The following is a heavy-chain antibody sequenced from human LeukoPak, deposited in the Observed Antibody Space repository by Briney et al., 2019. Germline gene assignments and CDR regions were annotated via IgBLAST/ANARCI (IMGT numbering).Heavy chain of an antibody. Sequence: EASVKVSCKASGDTFTGYYMHWVRQAPGQGLEWMGWINPNSGGTNYAQKFQGWVTMTRDTSISTAYMELSRLRSDDTAVYYCARDRCSGGSCYSFDYWGQGTLVTVSS. CDR3: ARDRCSGGSCYSFDY. V-gene: IGHV1-2*04. J-gene: IGHJ4*02. D-gene: IGHD2-15*01. CDR2: INPNSGGT. CDR1: GDTFTGYY.